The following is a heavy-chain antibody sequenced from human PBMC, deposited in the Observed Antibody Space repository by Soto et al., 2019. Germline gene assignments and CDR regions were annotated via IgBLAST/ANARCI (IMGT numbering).Heavy chain of an antibody. V-gene: IGHV1-69*13. CDR3: AREGLVLVQTTVNTDYYFCVMDV. CDR1: GYTFTGYY. J-gene: IGHJ6*02. D-gene: IGHD2-2*01. CDR2: IIPRSATS. Sequence: SVKVSCKASGYTFTGYYMHWVRQAPGQGLEWMGGIIPRSATSNYAQKFQGRVTITAAESTNTAYMELSSLRSEDTAVYYCAREGLVLVQTTVNTDYYFCVMDVLGHGTTVTVTS.